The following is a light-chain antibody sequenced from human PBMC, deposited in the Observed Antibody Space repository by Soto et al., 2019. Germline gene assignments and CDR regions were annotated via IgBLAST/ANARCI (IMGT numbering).Light chain of an antibody. CDR2: GTS. Sequence: VLTQSPGTLALSPGERATLSCRASESVGSTYLAWYQQKPGQAPRLLIFGTSSRATGIPERFSGSGSGTDFALTISSLEPEDFEVYYCHQYGSLPRTFGQGTKVDIK. J-gene: IGKJ1*01. CDR1: ESVGSTY. CDR3: HQYGSLPRT. V-gene: IGKV3-20*01.